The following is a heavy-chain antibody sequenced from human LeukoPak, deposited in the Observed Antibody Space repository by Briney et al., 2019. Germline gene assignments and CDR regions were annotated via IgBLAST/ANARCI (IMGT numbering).Heavy chain of an antibody. Sequence: GGSLRLSCAASGFTVSSNYMSWVRQAPGKGLEWVSVIYSGGSIYYADSVKGRFTISRDNSKNTLYLQMNSLRAEDTAVYYCARDPIGYCNSTSCYSYWGQGTLVTVSS. D-gene: IGHD2-2*02. J-gene: IGHJ4*02. V-gene: IGHV3-53*01. CDR3: ARDPIGYCNSTSCYSY. CDR1: GFTVSSNY. CDR2: IYSGGSI.